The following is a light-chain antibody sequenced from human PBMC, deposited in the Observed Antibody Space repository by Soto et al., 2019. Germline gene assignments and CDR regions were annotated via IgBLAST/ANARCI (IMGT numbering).Light chain of an antibody. CDR3: QHYNSYSEA. Sequence: EIVMTQSPATLSVSPGERATLSCRASQSVSTNLAWYQQKPGQPPRLLIYGASTRAAGIPDRFSGSGSGTEFTLTISSLQPDDFATYYCQHYNSYSEAFGQGTKVDIK. CDR2: GAS. CDR1: QSVSTN. V-gene: IGKV3D-15*01. J-gene: IGKJ1*01.